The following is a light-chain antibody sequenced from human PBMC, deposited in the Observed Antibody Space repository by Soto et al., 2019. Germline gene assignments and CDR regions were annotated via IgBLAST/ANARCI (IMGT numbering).Light chain of an antibody. CDR3: CSYAGSSTLV. J-gene: IGLJ2*01. CDR2: EGS. CDR1: SSDVGSYNL. V-gene: IGLV2-23*01. Sequence: QSVLTQPASVSGSPGQSVSISCTGTSSDVGSYNLVSWYQQHPGKAPEVLIFEGSKGPSGVSNRFSASKSGNTASLTISGLQAEDEAYYYCCSYAGSSTLVFGGGTKVTVL.